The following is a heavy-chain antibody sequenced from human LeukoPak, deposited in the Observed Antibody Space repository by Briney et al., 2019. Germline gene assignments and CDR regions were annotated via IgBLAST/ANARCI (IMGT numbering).Heavy chain of an antibody. CDR3: ARAYDSSGYFR. J-gene: IGHJ4*02. CDR1: GGSISSGGYS. CDR2: IYHSGST. D-gene: IGHD3-22*01. Sequence: SQTLSLTCAVSGGSISSGGYSWSWIRQPPGKGLEWIGYIYHSGSTYYNPSLKSRVTISVDTSKKQFSLKLSSVTAADTAVYYCARAYDSSGYFRWGQGTLVTVSS. V-gene: IGHV4-30-2*05.